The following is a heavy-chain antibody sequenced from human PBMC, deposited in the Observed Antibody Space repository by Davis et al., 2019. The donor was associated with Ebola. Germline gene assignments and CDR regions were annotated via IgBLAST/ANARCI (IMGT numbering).Heavy chain of an antibody. CDR2: IWYDGSNK. D-gene: IGHD4-23*01. CDR3: ARDIGLVTPAWFDP. V-gene: IGHV3-33*08. J-gene: IGHJ5*02. CDR1: GFTFSSYS. Sequence: GESLKISCAASGFTFSSYSMNWVRQAPGKGLEWVAVIWYDGSNKYYADSVKGRFTISRDNAKNSLYLQMNSLRAEDTAVYYCARDIGLVTPAWFDPWGQGTLVTVSS.